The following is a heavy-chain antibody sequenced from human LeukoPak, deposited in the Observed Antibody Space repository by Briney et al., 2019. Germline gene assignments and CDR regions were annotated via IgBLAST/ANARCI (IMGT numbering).Heavy chain of an antibody. CDR2: INPNSGGT. V-gene: IGHV1-2*02. CDR1: GYTFTGYY. CDR3: ARELAGGTRGVISYYYYYMDV. Sequence: ASVKVSCKASGYTFTGYYMHWVRQAPGQGLEWMGWINPNSGGTNYAQKFQGRVTMTRDTSISTAYMELSRLRSDDTAVYYCARELAGGTRGVISYYYYYMDVWGKGTTVTVSS. J-gene: IGHJ6*03. D-gene: IGHD3-10*01.